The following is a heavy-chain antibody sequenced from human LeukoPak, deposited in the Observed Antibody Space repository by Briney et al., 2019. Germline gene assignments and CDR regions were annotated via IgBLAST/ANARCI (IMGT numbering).Heavy chain of an antibody. CDR3: AREIGNDFWSGYSPLVAFDI. CDR1: GGSISSYY. CDR2: IYYSGST. Sequence: PSETLSLTCTVSGGSISSYYRSWIRQPPGKGLEWIGYIYYSGSTNYNPSLKGRVTISVDTSKNQFSLKLSSVTAADTAVYYCAREIGNDFWSGYSPLVAFDIWGQGTMVTVSS. D-gene: IGHD3-3*01. V-gene: IGHV4-59*01. J-gene: IGHJ3*02.